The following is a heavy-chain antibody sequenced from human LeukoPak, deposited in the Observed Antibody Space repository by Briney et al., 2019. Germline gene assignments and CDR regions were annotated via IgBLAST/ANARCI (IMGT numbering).Heavy chain of an antibody. CDR2: IGTAGDT. CDR1: GYTFSSYD. CDR3: ARESDGGGAFDI. V-gene: IGHV3-13*01. J-gene: IGHJ3*02. D-gene: IGHD3-16*01. Sequence: GGSLRLSCAASGYTFSSYDMHWVRQATGKGLEWVSAIGTAGDTYYPGSVKGRFTISRENAKNSLYLQMNSLRAGDTAVYYCARESDGGGAFDIWGQGIMVTVSS.